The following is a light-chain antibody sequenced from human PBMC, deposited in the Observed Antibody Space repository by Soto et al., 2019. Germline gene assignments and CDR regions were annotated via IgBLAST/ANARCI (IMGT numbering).Light chain of an antibody. CDR2: GAS. CDR1: QSVNSNY. CDR3: QQYGSSPWT. J-gene: IGKJ1*01. V-gene: IGKV3-20*01. Sequence: EIVLTQSPGTLSLSPGERATLSCRASQSVNSNYLAWYQQKPGQAPRLLIYGASSRATGIPDRFSGSASGTDFIPTISRLEPEDFAVYYCQQYGSSPWTFGQGTKVEIK.